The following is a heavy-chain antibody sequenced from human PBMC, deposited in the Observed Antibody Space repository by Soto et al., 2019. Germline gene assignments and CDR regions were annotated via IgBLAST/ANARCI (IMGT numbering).Heavy chain of an antibody. CDR1: GGTFSSYA. CDR2: IIPIFGTA. Sequence: QVQLVQSGAEVKKPGSSVKVSCKASGGTFSSYAISWVRQAPGQGLEWMGGIIPIFGTANYAQKFQGRVTITADESTSTVYLELSSLRCWDTAVYYCASTEYQLLYNPFDYWGQGTLVTVSS. CDR3: ASTEYQLLYNPFDY. J-gene: IGHJ4*02. V-gene: IGHV1-69*01. D-gene: IGHD2-2*02.